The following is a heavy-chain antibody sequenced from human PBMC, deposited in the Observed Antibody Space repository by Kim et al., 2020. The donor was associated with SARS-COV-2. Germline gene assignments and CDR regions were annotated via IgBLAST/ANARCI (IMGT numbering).Heavy chain of an antibody. CDR2: ISYDGSNK. Sequence: GGSLRLSCAASGFTFSSYAMHWVRQAPGKGLEWVAVISYDGSNKYYADSVKGRFTISRDNSKNTLYLQMSSLRAEDTAVYYCASDVGGSGSYSDGGFDYWVQGTLLTVSS. CDR1: GFTFSSYA. CDR3: ASDVGGSGSYSDGGFDY. J-gene: IGHJ4*02. D-gene: IGHD3-10*01. V-gene: IGHV3-30*04.